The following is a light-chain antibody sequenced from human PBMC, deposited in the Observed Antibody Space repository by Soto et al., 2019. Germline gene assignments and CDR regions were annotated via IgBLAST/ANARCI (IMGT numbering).Light chain of an antibody. V-gene: IGKV4-1*01. Sequence: DIVMTQSPDSLAVSLGERATINCKSSQSVLYSSNNKNYLAWSQQKPEQPPKLLIYWASTRESGVPDRFSGSGSGTDFTLTISILQAEDVAVYYCQQYYSTPRTFGQVTKVEI. J-gene: IGKJ1*01. CDR2: WAS. CDR3: QQYYSTPRT. CDR1: QSVLYSSNNKNY.